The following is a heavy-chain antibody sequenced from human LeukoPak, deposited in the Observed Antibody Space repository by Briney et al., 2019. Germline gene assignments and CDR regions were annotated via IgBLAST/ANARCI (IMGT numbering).Heavy chain of an antibody. J-gene: IGHJ4*02. V-gene: IGHV3-21*04. CDR1: GFTFSSYT. D-gene: IGHD3-10*01. CDR3: AKYYGSGSYPDY. Sequence: GGSLRLSCAASGFTFSSYTMNWVRQAPGKGLEWVSSVSGSSGYIYYADSVKGRFTISRDNAKNSLYLQMNSLRAEDTAVYYCAKYYGSGSYPDYWGQGTLVTVSS. CDR2: VSGSSGYI.